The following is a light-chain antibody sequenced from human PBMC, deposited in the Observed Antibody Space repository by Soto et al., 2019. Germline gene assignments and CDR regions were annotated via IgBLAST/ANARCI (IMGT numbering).Light chain of an antibody. Sequence: QSALAQPASVSGSPGQSITISCTGTSSDVGNFRLVSWYQQHPGKVPKLVMFEVSKRPSWVSNRLSGSKSGNTASLTISGLQAEDEADYYCLSYSSSTSPYVLGTATKVTVL. J-gene: IGLJ1*01. CDR3: LSYSSSTSPYV. V-gene: IGLV2-14*02. CDR1: SSDVGNFRL. CDR2: EVS.